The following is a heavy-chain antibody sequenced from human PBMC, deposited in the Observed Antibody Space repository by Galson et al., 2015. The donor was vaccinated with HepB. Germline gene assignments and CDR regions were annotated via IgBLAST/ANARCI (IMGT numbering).Heavy chain of an antibody. CDR1: GYTFSTYD. CDR2: MSPNSGYT. J-gene: IGHJ4*02. CDR3: ARNLPRTGDFDF. D-gene: IGHD7-27*01. Sequence: SVKVSCKASGYTFSTYDINWVRQATGPGLEWLGWMSPNSGYTGYAQEFQDRVTMTRDTSISTAYLELNSLRAEDTAVYYCARNLPRTGDFDFWGQGTLVTVSS. V-gene: IGHV1-8*01.